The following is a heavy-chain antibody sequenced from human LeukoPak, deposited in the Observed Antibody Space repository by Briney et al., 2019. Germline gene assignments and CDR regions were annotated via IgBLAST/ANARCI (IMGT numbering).Heavy chain of an antibody. Sequence: SSVKISCKASGGTFSSYAISWVRQAPGHGLEWMGGIIPIFGTANYAQKFQGRVTITADESTSTAYMELSSLRSEDTAVYYCARERRWELLSDAFDIWGQGTMVTVSS. D-gene: IGHD1-26*01. CDR3: ARERRWELLSDAFDI. V-gene: IGHV1-69*01. CDR1: GGTFSSYA. CDR2: IIPIFGTA. J-gene: IGHJ3*02.